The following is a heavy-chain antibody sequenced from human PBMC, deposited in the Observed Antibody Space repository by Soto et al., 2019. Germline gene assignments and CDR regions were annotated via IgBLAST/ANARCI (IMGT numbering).Heavy chain of an antibody. Sequence: GESLKISCKGSGCSFTSYWIGWVRQMPGKGLEWMGIIYPGDSDTRYSPSFQGQVTISADKSISTAYLQWSSLKASDTAMYYCARLRLVGRDYYYYMDVWGKGTTVTVSS. V-gene: IGHV5-51*01. CDR2: IYPGDSDT. J-gene: IGHJ6*03. D-gene: IGHD6-19*01. CDR1: GCSFTSYW. CDR3: ARLRLVGRDYYYYMDV.